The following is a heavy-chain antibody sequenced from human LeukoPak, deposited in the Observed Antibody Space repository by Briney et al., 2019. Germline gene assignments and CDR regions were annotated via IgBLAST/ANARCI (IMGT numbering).Heavy chain of an antibody. Sequence: GGSLRLSCSASGFTFTTYGMNWVRQAPGKGLEWVSGIGGSGTRTYYADSVKGRFTTSRDNSKNTLYLQMNSLRDEDTAVYYCAKDSHWILFDDWGQGTLVTVSS. J-gene: IGHJ4*02. CDR3: AKDSHWILFDD. CDR2: IGGSGTRT. CDR1: GFTFTTYG. D-gene: IGHD2-2*03. V-gene: IGHV3-23*01.